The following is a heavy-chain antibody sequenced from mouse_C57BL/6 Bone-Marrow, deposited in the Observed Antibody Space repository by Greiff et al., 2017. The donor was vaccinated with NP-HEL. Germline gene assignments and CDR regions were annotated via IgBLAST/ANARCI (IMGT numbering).Heavy chain of an antibody. V-gene: IGHV1-78*01. CDR1: GYTFTDYT. CDR2: IYPRGGSI. CDR3: SRSRKWDY. J-gene: IGHJ4*01. Sequence: VQLQQSDAELVKPGASVKISCKVSGYTFTDYTIHWVKQRPGQGLEWIGWIYPRGGSIKYNEQFKGKATLTADKYSSTVYMQLNSLTSDDSAVYFCSRSRKWDYWGQGTSVTVTS.